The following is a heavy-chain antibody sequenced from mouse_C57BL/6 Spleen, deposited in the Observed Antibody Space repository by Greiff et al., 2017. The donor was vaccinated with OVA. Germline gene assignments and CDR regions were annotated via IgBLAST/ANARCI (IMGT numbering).Heavy chain of an antibody. J-gene: IGHJ2*01. CDR2: IYPGDGDT. CDR3: ATYDYDVRVDY. CDR1: GYAFSSYW. V-gene: IGHV1-80*01. Sequence: VQLQQSGAELVKPGASVKISCKASGYAFSSYWKNWVKQRPGKGLEWIGQIYPGDGDTNYNGKFKGKATLTADKSSSTAYMQLSSLTSEDSAVYFCATYDYDVRVDYWGQGTTLTVSS. D-gene: IGHD2-4*01.